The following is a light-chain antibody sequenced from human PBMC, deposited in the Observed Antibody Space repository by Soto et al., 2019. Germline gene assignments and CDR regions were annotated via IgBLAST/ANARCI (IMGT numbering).Light chain of an antibody. Sequence: EFVLTQSPGTLSLSPGERATLSCRASQTVRNNYLAWYQQKPGQAPRLLIYDASSRATGIPDRFSGGGSGTDFTLTISRLEPEDFAVYYCQQYASSPKTFGQGTKVEIK. CDR2: DAS. CDR3: QQYASSPKT. CDR1: QTVRNNY. V-gene: IGKV3-20*01. J-gene: IGKJ1*01.